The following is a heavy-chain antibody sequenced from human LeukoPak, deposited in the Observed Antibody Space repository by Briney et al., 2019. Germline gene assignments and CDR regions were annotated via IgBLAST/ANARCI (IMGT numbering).Heavy chain of an antibody. J-gene: IGHJ5*02. CDR2: IKQDGSEK. CDR1: GFTFSSYW. Sequence: GGSLRLSCAASGFTFSSYWMSWVRQAPGKGLEGVANIKQDGSEKYYVDSVKGRFTIPRDNAKNSLYLQMNSLRVEDTAVYYCARDDYDFWSGYYYNWFDPGGQGTLVTVSS. CDR3: ARDDYDFWSGYYYNWFDP. V-gene: IGHV3-7*01. D-gene: IGHD3-3*01.